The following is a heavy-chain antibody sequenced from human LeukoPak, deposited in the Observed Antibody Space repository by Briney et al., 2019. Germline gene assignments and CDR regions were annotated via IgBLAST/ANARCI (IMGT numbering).Heavy chain of an antibody. CDR2: ISAYNGNT. J-gene: IGHJ6*03. CDR1: GYTFTSYG. Sequence: AASVKVSCKASGYTFTSYGISWVRQAPGQGLEWMGWISAYNGNTNYAQKLQGRVTMTTDTSTSTAYMELRSLRSDDTAVYYCARALQVAGSENISCGYMDVWGKGTTVTVSS. D-gene: IGHD6-19*01. CDR3: ARALQVAGSENISCGYMDV. V-gene: IGHV1-18*01.